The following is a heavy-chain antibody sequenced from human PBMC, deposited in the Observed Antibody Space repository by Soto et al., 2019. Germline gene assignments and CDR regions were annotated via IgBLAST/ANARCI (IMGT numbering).Heavy chain of an antibody. CDR2: IDPSDSHT. V-gene: IGHV5-10-1*01. Sequence: VESLKISCQVSGYSFTNYWINWVLQMPGKGLEWIGRIDPSDSHTNYSPSFQGHVSISADKSSSTAYLQWSSLQASDTGMYYCARRPTYYGSGSNYYYGMDVWGQGTTVTVSS. D-gene: IGHD3-10*01. CDR3: ARRPTYYGSGSNYYYGMDV. J-gene: IGHJ6*02. CDR1: GYSFTNYW.